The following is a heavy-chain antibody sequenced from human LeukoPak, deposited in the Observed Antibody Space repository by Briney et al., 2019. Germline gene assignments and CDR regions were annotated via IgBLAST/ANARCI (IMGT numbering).Heavy chain of an antibody. J-gene: IGHJ4*02. CDR1: GGSFSGYY. CDR2: INHSGST. Sequence: ETLSLTCAVYGGSFSGYYWSWIRQPPGKGLEGIGEINHSGSTNYNPSLKSRVTISVDTSKNQFSLKLSSVTAADTAVYYCARGGCSGGSCYYYFDYWGQGTLVTVSS. V-gene: IGHV4-34*01. D-gene: IGHD2-15*01. CDR3: ARGGCSGGSCYYYFDY.